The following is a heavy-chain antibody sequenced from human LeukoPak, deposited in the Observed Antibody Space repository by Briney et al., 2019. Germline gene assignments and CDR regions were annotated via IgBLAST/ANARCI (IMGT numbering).Heavy chain of an antibody. CDR3: ARDPGYYYYMDV. CDR1: GGSIGSSSYY. CDR2: IYYSGST. V-gene: IGHV4-39*07. J-gene: IGHJ6*03. Sequence: SETLSLTCTVSGGSIGSSSYYWGWIRQPPGKGLEWIGSIYYSGSTYYNPSLKSRVTISVDTSKNQFSLKLSSVTAADTAVYYCARDPGYYYYMDVWGKGTTVTISS.